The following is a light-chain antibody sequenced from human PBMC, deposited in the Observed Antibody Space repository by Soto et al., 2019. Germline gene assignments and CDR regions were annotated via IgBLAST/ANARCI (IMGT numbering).Light chain of an antibody. Sequence: DIVMTQSPLSLPVTPGEPASISCRSSQSLLHSNGYNYLDWYLQKPGQSPQLLIYLGSNRASGVPERFSGSGSGTDFTLKISRVEAEDVGVYYCMQALQTLRLTFGGGTKVEIK. CDR2: LGS. V-gene: IGKV2-28*01. CDR1: QSLLHSNGYNY. CDR3: MQALQTLRLT. J-gene: IGKJ4*01.